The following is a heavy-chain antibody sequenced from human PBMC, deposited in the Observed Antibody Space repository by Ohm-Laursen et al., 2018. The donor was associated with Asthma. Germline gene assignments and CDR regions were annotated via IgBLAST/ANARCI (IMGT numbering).Heavy chain of an antibody. J-gene: IGHJ2*01. D-gene: IGHD3-10*01. CDR3: ARDRRFDYYGSGSFLWYFDL. CDR2: IYYSGST. Sequence: TLSLTCTVSGGSISSYYWSWIRQPPGKGLEWIGYIYYSGSTNYNPSLKSRVTISVDTSKNQFSLKLSSVTAADTAVYYCARDRRFDYYGSGSFLWYFDLWGRGTLVTVSS. V-gene: IGHV4-59*01. CDR1: GGSISSYY.